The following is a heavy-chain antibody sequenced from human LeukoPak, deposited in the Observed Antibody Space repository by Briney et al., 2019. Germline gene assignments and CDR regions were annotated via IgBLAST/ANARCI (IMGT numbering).Heavy chain of an antibody. Sequence: GGSLRLSCTASGFTFGDYAMSWFRQAPGKGLEWVGFIRSKAYGGTTEYAASVKGRFTISRDDSKSIAYLQMNSLKTEDTAVYYCTRDGDTAMAKGDYFDYWGQGTLVTVSS. CDR3: TRDGDTAMAKGDYFDY. D-gene: IGHD5-18*01. V-gene: IGHV3-49*03. CDR2: IRSKAYGGTT. J-gene: IGHJ4*02. CDR1: GFTFGDYA.